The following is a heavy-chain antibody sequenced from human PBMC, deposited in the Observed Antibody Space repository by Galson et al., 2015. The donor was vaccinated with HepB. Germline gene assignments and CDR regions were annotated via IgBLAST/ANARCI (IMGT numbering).Heavy chain of an antibody. J-gene: IGHJ4*02. CDR1: GGPISSSSYY. Sequence: LSLTCTVSGGPISSSSYYWGWIRQPPGKGLEWIGSIYYSGSTYYNPSLKSRVTISVDTSKNQFSLKLSSVTAADTAVYYCAKYYYDSSGYSPFDYWGQGTLVTASS. D-gene: IGHD3-22*01. CDR3: AKYYYDSSGYSPFDY. CDR2: IYYSGST. V-gene: IGHV4-39*01.